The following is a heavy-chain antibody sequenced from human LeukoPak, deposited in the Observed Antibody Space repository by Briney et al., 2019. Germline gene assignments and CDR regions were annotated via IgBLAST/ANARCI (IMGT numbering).Heavy chain of an antibody. Sequence: PGGSLRLSCAASGFTFSSYWMSWVRQAPGKGLEWVANIKQDGSEKYYVDSVKGRFTISRDNAKNSLYLQMNSLRAEDTAVYYCARDKYCSSTSCYSPDAFDIWGQGTMVTVSS. CDR1: GFTFSSYW. CDR3: ARDKYCSSTSCYSPDAFDI. V-gene: IGHV3-7*01. CDR2: IKQDGSEK. D-gene: IGHD2-2*01. J-gene: IGHJ3*02.